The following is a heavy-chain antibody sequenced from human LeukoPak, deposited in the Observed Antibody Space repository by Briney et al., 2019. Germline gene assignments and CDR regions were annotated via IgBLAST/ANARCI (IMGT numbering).Heavy chain of an antibody. D-gene: IGHD1-14*01. J-gene: IGHJ3*02. CDR3: ARTITFIKDFDI. V-gene: IGHV5-10-1*04. Sequence: GESLKISCKGSGYSFTSYWISWVRQMPGKGLEWMGRIDPSDSYTNYSPSFQGQVTISADKSISTAYLQWSSLKASDTAMYYCARTITFIKDFDIWGQGTMVTVSS. CDR2: IDPSDSYT. CDR1: GYSFTSYW.